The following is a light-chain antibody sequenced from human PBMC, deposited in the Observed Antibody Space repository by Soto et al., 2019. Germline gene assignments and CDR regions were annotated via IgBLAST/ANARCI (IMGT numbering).Light chain of an antibody. Sequence: QSALTQPASVSGSPGQSITISCTGTSSDVGGYNYVAWYQQHPGKAPKLMIYAVNNRPSGVSDRFSGSKSGNTASLTISGLRAEDEADYYCSSYTSSSTLVVFGGGTKLTVL. J-gene: IGLJ3*02. CDR1: SSDVGGYNY. CDR2: AVN. V-gene: IGLV2-14*01. CDR3: SSYTSSSTLVV.